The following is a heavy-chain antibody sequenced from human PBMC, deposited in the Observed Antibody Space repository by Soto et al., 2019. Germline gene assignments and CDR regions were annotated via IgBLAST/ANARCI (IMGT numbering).Heavy chain of an antibody. J-gene: IGHJ6*02. V-gene: IGHV4-39*01. CDR1: GGSISSSSYY. CDR3: AGYGSGSLYYYYYGMDV. CDR2: IYYSGST. Sequence: LSLTCTVSGGSISSSSYYWGWIRQPPGKGLEWIGSIYYSGSTYYNPSLKSRVTISVDTSKNQFSLKLSSVTAADTAVYYCAGYGSGSLYYYYYGMDVWGQGTTVTVSS. D-gene: IGHD3-10*01.